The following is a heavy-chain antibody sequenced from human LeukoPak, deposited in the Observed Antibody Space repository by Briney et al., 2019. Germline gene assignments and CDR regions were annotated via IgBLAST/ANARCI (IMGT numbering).Heavy chain of an antibody. J-gene: IGHJ6*02. Sequence: GGSLRLSCAASGFTVSSNYMSWVRQAPGKGLEWVSVIYSGGSTYYADSVKGRFTISRDNSKNTLYLQMNSLRAEDTAVYYCARVAYYDSKYYYYYYGMDVWGQGTTVTVSS. D-gene: IGHD3-22*01. CDR3: ARVAYYDSKYYYYYYGMDV. V-gene: IGHV3-66*01. CDR2: IYSGGST. CDR1: GFTVSSNY.